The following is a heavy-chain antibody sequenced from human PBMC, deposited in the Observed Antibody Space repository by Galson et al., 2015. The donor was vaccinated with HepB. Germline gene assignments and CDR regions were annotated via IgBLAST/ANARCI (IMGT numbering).Heavy chain of an antibody. Sequence: SLRLSCAASEFTFSDYWMSWVRQAPGKGLEWVAQVKYDGSAKYYVDSAKGRFTISRDNAKNSLYLQMNSLRAEDTAVYYCARDVVPRGIHYVGMDVWGQGTRSPSP. V-gene: IGHV3-7*01. J-gene: IGHJ6*02. CDR3: ARDVVPRGIHYVGMDV. D-gene: IGHD2-21*01. CDR2: VKYDGSAK. CDR1: EFTFSDYW.